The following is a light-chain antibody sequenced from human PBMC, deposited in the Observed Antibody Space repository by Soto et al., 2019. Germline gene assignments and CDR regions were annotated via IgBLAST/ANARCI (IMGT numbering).Light chain of an antibody. CDR2: AAS. CDR3: QQSYSTLFT. J-gene: IGKJ3*01. V-gene: IGKV1-39*01. CDR1: QTIIRY. Sequence: DIQMTQSPSSLSASVGDRVTITCRASQTIIRYLNWYQQKPGRAPNLLIYAASSLHTGVPSRFSASGSGTDFPLTISSLQPEDSASYYCQQSYSTLFTFGPGTRVEIK.